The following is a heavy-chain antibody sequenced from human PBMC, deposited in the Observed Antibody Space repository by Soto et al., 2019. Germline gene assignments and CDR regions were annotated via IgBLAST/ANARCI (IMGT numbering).Heavy chain of an antibody. V-gene: IGHV3-11*01. J-gene: IGHJ4*02. D-gene: IGHD3-22*01. CDR3: ARDREYYYDSSGYYDY. CDR2: ISSSGSTI. Sequence: LRLSCAASGFTFSDYYMSWIRQAPGKGLEWASYISSSGSTIYYADSVKGRFTISRDNAKNSLYLQMNSLRAEDTAVYYCARDREYYYDSSGYYDYWGQGTLVTVSS. CDR1: GFTFSDYY.